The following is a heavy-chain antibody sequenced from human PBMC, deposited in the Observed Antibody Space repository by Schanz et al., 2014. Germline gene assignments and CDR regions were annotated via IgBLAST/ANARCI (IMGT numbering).Heavy chain of an antibody. J-gene: IGHJ4*02. CDR1: GFTLSNYA. V-gene: IGHV3-23*01. Sequence: EVQLLESGGGLVQPGGSLRLSCAASGFTLSNYAMSWVRQAPGKGLEWVSAISGSGGSTYYADSVKGRFTISRDNSKNTLFLQMNSLRAEDTAVYYCARDHTTESYYSAGPPIDYWGQGTLLTVSS. D-gene: IGHD1-26*01. CDR3: ARDHTTESYYSAGPPIDY. CDR2: ISGSGGST.